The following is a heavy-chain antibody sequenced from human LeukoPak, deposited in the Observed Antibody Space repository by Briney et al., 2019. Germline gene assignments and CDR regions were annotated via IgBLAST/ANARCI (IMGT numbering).Heavy chain of an antibody. CDR3: ARERGDTAMVFFDY. Sequence: GSSVKVSCKASGGTFSSYAISWVRQAPGQGLEWMGWINPNSGGTNYAQKFQGWVTMTRDTSISTAYMELSRLRSDDTAVYYCARERGDTAMVFFDYWGQGTLATVSS. J-gene: IGHJ4*02. CDR2: INPNSGGT. D-gene: IGHD5-18*01. CDR1: GGTFSSYA. V-gene: IGHV1-2*04.